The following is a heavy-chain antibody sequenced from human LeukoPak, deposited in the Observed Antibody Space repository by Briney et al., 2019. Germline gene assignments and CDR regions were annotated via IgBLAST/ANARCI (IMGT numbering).Heavy chain of an antibody. CDR1: GGSISGYY. V-gene: IGHV4-34*01. J-gene: IGHJ4*02. D-gene: IGHD6-6*01. CDR2: INHSGST. CDR3: ARLGEYSSSSHFDY. Sequence: SETLSLTCTVSGGSISGYYWSWIRQPPGKGLEWIGEINHSGSTNYNPSLKSRVTISVDTSKNQFSLKLSSVTAADTAVYYCARLGEYSSSSHFDYWGQGTLVTVSS.